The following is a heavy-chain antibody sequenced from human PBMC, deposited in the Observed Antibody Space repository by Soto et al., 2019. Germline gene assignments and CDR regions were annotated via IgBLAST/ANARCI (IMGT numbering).Heavy chain of an antibody. CDR1: GYTFTSYD. D-gene: IGHD3-3*01. J-gene: IGHJ6*03. Sequence: ASVKVSCKASGYTFTSYDINWVRQATGQGLEWKGWMNPNSGNTGYAQKFQGRVTMTRNTSISTAYMELSSLRSEDTAVYYCARGRDYDFWSGYLYYYYYMDVWGKGTTVTVSS. CDR3: ARGRDYDFWSGYLYYYYYMDV. V-gene: IGHV1-8*01. CDR2: MNPNSGNT.